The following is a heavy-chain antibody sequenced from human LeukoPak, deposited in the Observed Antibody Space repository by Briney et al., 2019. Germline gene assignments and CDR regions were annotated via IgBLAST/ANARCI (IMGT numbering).Heavy chain of an antibody. D-gene: IGHD2-2*01. CDR2: VSYSGTT. CDR1: GGSISSSSFF. V-gene: IGHV4-39*01. J-gene: IGHJ4*02. CDR3: AKLTCSSTFCPLDY. Sequence: PSETLSLTCTVSGGSISSSSFFWAWIRQPPGKSLEWIGTVSYSGTTYYSPSLKSRVTISVDTSKNQFSLRLTSVTAADTALYYCAKLTCSSTFCPLDYWGQGTLVTVSS.